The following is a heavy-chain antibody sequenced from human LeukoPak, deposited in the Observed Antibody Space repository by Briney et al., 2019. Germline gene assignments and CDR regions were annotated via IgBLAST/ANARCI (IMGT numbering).Heavy chain of an antibody. D-gene: IGHD1-26*01. V-gene: IGHV3-23*01. CDR2: ITGSGGST. CDR1: GFTFSGYA. Sequence: GGSLTLSCAASGFTFSGYAMSWVRQAPGKGLQWVSGITGSGGSTYYADSVKGRFTISRDNSKNTLYLQMNSLRAEDTAVYYCAKDVAGSGSYSFDYWGQGTLVTVSS. CDR3: AKDVAGSGSYSFDY. J-gene: IGHJ4*02.